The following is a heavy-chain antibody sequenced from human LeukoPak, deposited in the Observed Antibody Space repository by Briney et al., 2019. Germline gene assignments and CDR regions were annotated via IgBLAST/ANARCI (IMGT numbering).Heavy chain of an antibody. V-gene: IGHV1-69*01. CDR2: IIPIFGTA. CDR3: ARVGGVSSTRGYYFDY. Sequence: GSSVKVSCKASGGTFSSYAISWVRQAPGQGLEWMGGIIPIFGTANYAQKFQGRVTITADESTSTAYMELSSLRSEDTAVYYCARVGGVSSTRGYYFDYWGQGTLVTVSS. D-gene: IGHD1-26*01. J-gene: IGHJ4*02. CDR1: GGTFSSYA.